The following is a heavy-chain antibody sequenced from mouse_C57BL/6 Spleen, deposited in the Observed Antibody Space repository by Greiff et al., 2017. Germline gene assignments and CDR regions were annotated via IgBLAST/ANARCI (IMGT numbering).Heavy chain of an antibody. CDR2: INPSNGGT. V-gene: IGHV1-53*01. Sequence: VQLQQPGTELVKPGASVQLSCKASGYTFTSYWMHWVKQRPGQGLEWIGNINPSNGGTNYNEKFKSKATLTVDKASSTAYMQLSSQTSEDSAVYYCARDWDNWYYDVGGTGTTVTVSS. CDR3: ARDWDNWYYDV. CDR1: GYTFTSYW. D-gene: IGHD4-1*01. J-gene: IGHJ1*03.